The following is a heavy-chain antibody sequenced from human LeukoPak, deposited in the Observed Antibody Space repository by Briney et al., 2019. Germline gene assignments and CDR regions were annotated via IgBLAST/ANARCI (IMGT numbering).Heavy chain of an antibody. CDR1: GFTVSSNY. CDR3: ARVVYYYGSGSYWFSY. CDR2: IYSGGST. V-gene: IGHV3-66*01. J-gene: IGHJ4*02. D-gene: IGHD3-10*01. Sequence: PGGSLRLSCAASGFTVSSNYMSWVRQAPGKGLEWVSVIYSGGSTYYADSVKGRFTISRDNSKNTLYLQMNSLRAEDTAVYYCARVVYYYGSGSYWFSYWGQGALVTVSS.